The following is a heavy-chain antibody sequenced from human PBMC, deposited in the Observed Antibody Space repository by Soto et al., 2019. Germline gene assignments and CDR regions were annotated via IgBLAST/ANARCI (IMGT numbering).Heavy chain of an antibody. CDR1: GGSISGHY. Sequence: SETLSLTCSVSGGSISGHYWTWIRQSPGKGLEWIGYIFYSGSTNYNPSLKSRVTISVDTSKNQFSLKMSSVTAADTAIYYCARVGSSGWSPDYWGRGTLVTV. V-gene: IGHV4-59*11. CDR3: ARVGSSGWSPDY. D-gene: IGHD6-19*01. CDR2: IFYSGST. J-gene: IGHJ4*02.